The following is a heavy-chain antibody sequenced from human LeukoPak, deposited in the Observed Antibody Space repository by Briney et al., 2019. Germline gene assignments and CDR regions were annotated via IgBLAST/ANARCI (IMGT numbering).Heavy chain of an antibody. CDR1: GFTFSSYS. Sequence: GGSLRLSCAASGFTFSSYSMNWVRQAPGKGLEWVSSISSSSNYIYYADSVKGRFTISRDNAKNSLYLQMNSLRAEDTAVYYCARGVLITFGGVIARYYFDYWGQGTLVTVSS. D-gene: IGHD3-16*02. CDR3: ARGVLITFGGVIARYYFDY. J-gene: IGHJ4*02. CDR2: ISSSSNYI. V-gene: IGHV3-21*01.